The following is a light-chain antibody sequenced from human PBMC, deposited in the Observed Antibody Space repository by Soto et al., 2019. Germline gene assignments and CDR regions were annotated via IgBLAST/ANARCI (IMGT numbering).Light chain of an antibody. V-gene: IGKV1-27*01. Sequence: DIQMTRSPTSLSASVGDRVTITCRARQDIRYFVAWYQQKPGKAPKLLIYAASPLQSGVPSRFSGSASGTDFRLTLSSLQPEDVATYSCQKYSSVTVFGYATQV. CDR3: QKYSSVTV. CDR2: AAS. CDR1: QDIRYF. J-gene: IGKJ3*01.